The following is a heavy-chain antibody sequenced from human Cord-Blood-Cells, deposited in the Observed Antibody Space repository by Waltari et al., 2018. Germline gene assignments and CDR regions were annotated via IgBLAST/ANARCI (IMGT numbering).Heavy chain of an antibody. D-gene: IGHD4-17*01. CDR3: ARAMTRVAFDI. CDR1: GGCISGYD. V-gene: IGHV4-34*01. CDR2: INHSGST. J-gene: IGHJ3*02. Sequence: VQLQQWGAGLFTPSATLSLTCALYGGCISGYDWTLIRQPPGKGLEWIGEINHSGSTNYNPSLKSRVTISVDTSKNQFSLKLSSVTAADTAVYYCARAMTRVAFDIWGQGTMVTVSS.